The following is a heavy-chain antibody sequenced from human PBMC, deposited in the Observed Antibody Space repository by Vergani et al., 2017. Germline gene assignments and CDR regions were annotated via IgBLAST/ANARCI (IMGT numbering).Heavy chain of an antibody. CDR1: GGSISSGGYY. D-gene: IGHD6-13*01. J-gene: IGHJ4*02. CDR2: FYYSGST. V-gene: IGHV4-31*03. Sequence: QVQLQESGPGLVKPSQTLSLTCTVSGGSISSGGYYWSWIRQHPGKGLEWIGYFYYSGSTYYNPSLKSRVTISVDTSKNQFSLKLSSVTAADTAVYYCARRPDSSSWYPFDYWGQGTLVTVSS. CDR3: ARRPDSSSWYPFDY.